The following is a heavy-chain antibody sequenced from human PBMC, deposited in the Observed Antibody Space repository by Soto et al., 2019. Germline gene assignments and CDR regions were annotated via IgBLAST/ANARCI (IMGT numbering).Heavy chain of an antibody. CDR1: GFTFSDYY. J-gene: IGHJ6*02. V-gene: IGHV3-11*06. CDR3: ARDRGGYDRLYYYHGMDV. CDR2: ISSSSGST. Sequence: VGSLRLSCAASGFTFSDYYMSWIRQAPGKGLEYISYISSSSGSTNYADSVKGRFTISRDNAKNSLYLQMSSLRAEDTAVYYCARDRGGYDRLYYYHGMDVWGQGTTVTVSS. D-gene: IGHD5-12*01.